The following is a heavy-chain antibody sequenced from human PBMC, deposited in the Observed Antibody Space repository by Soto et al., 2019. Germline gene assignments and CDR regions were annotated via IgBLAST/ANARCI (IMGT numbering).Heavy chain of an antibody. CDR1: GYIFTDYG. Sequence: QVQLVQSGAEVKKPGASVTVSCKASGYIFTDYGISWVRQAPGQRLEWRGWVNIHSGDTNHAQNLQGRGTMTTDRSTGTAYLELRSLRLDETAVYYGARERGGYRYGDAWVQGTLVTVFS. CDR2: VNIHSGDT. D-gene: IGHD5-18*01. J-gene: IGHJ4*02. CDR3: ARERGGYRYGDA. V-gene: IGHV1-18*01.